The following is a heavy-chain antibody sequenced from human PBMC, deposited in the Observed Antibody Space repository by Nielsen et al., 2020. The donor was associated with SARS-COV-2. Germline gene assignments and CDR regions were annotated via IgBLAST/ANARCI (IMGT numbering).Heavy chain of an antibody. Sequence: GESLKISCAASGFTFSIYAMAWVRRAPGRGLQWVTGVSASGGSTYYTDSVKGRFSISRDNSKNTLFLQMHILRVEDTALYYCAKDGVVRGDALDLWGQGTMVTVSS. CDR1: GFTFSIYA. V-gene: IGHV3-23*01. J-gene: IGHJ3*01. D-gene: IGHD3-10*01. CDR2: VSASGGST. CDR3: AKDGVVRGDALDL.